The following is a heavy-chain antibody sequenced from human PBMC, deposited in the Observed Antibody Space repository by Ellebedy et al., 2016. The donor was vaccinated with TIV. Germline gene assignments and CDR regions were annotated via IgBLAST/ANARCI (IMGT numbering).Heavy chain of an antibody. D-gene: IGHD3-9*01. CDR3: ARSPPYYDILTGYSKWDAFDI. Sequence: GGSLRLXCAASGFTFSDYYMSWIRQAPGKGLEWVSYISSSSSYTNYADSVKGRFTISRDNAKNSLYLQMNSLRAEDTAVYYCARSPPYYDILTGYSKWDAFDIWGQGTMVTVSS. CDR1: GFTFSDYY. CDR2: ISSSSSYT. V-gene: IGHV3-11*03. J-gene: IGHJ3*02.